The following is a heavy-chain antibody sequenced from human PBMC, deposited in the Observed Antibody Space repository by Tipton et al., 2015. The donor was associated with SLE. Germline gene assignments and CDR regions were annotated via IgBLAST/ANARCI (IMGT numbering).Heavy chain of an antibody. CDR3: AKDIGAVAFNWFDP. Sequence: SLRLSCAASGFTFDDYAMHWVRQAPGKGLEWVSGISWNSGSIGYADSVKDRFTISRDNAKNSLYLQMNSLRAEDTALYYCAKDIGAVAFNWFDPWGQGTLVTVSS. CDR2: ISWNSGSI. D-gene: IGHD6-19*01. J-gene: IGHJ5*02. V-gene: IGHV3-9*01. CDR1: GFTFDDYA.